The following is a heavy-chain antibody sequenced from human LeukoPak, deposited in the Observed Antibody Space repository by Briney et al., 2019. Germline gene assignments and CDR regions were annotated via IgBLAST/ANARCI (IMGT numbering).Heavy chain of an antibody. V-gene: IGHV3-23*01. CDR1: GFTFSSSA. Sequence: PGGSLRLSCAASGFTFSSSAMSWVRQAPGKGLEWVSRISGSGSGGSTYYADSVKGRFTISRDNSKNTLYLQMNSLIAEDTAVYYCAKDRVGAILYFDSWGQGTLVTVSS. CDR2: ISGSGSGGST. D-gene: IGHD1-26*01. CDR3: AKDRVGAILYFDS. J-gene: IGHJ4*02.